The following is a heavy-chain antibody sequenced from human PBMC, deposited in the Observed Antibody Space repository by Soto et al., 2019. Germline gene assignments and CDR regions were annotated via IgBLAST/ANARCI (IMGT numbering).Heavy chain of an antibody. CDR2: INHSGGT. Sequence: QVQLQEWGAGLLKPSETLSLTCGADGGSFSGYYGSRIFQPAVVGLETIGEINHSGGTNYNPSLKSRVTISVDTAKNQLSLKLSSVTAADTAVFYCARLRWEEPWVFDYWGQGTLVTVSS. D-gene: IGHD1-26*01. CDR3: ARLRWEEPWVFDY. J-gene: IGHJ4*02. CDR1: GGSFSGYY. V-gene: IGHV4-34*02.